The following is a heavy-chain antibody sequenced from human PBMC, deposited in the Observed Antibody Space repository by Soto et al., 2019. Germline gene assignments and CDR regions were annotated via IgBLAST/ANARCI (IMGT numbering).Heavy chain of an antibody. CDR2: IYSGGST. V-gene: IGHV3-53*01. J-gene: IGHJ4*02. CDR1: GLTVSRTQ. Sequence: EVQLVEAGGGLIQPGGSLRLSCAVSGLTVSRTQMSWVRQAPGKGLQWVAVIYSGGSTYYANAMKGRFTISRDSSENTVYLELDKLTVEDTAVYYCARAREPEYSSSIFFDYWGGGTLVTVSS. D-gene: IGHD6-6*01. CDR3: ARAREPEYSSSIFFDY.